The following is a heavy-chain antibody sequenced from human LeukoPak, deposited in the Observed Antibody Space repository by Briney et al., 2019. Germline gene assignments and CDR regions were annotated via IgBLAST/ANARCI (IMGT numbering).Heavy chain of an antibody. CDR2: ISGSGGST. V-gene: IGHV3-23*01. Sequence: GGSLRLSCAASGFTFSSYAMSRVRQSPGKGLECVSAISGSGGSTYYAESVKGRFSISTDNSKNTLYLQMNRLTAEETDVYYCAKEHKGIAARPSVFDCWGQGTLVTVSS. D-gene: IGHD6-6*01. J-gene: IGHJ4*02. CDR1: GFTFSSYA. CDR3: AKEHKGIAARPSVFDC.